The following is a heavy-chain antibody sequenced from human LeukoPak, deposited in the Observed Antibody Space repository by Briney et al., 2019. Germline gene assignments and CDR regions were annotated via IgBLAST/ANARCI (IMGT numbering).Heavy chain of an antibody. J-gene: IGHJ6*02. CDR1: GFTFSSYA. Sequence: GGSLRLSCAASGFTFSSYAMHWVRQAPGKGLEWVSYISSSSSTIYYADSVKGRFTISRDNAKNSLYLQMNSLRDEDTAVYYCARAYFGAGYYYYGMDVWGQGTTVTVSS. D-gene: IGHD3-3*01. CDR2: ISSSSSTI. CDR3: ARAYFGAGYYYYGMDV. V-gene: IGHV3-48*02.